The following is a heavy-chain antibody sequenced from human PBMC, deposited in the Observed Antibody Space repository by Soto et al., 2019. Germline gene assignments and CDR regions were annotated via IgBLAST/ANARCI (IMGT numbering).Heavy chain of an antibody. D-gene: IGHD2-2*01. Sequence: QVQLVQSGAEVKKPGSSVKVSCKASGGTFSSYAISWVRQAPGQVLEWMGGIIPISGTANYAQKFQGRVTITADESTSTAYMELSSMRSEDTAVYYCARAHGSSTSLDIYYYFYYGMDVWGPGTTVTVSS. V-gene: IGHV1-69*01. J-gene: IGHJ6*02. CDR2: IIPISGTA. CDR3: ARAHGSSTSLDIYYYFYYGMDV. CDR1: GGTFSSYA.